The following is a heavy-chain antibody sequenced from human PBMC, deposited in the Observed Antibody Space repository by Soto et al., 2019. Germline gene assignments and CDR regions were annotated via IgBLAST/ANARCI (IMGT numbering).Heavy chain of an antibody. CDR1: GGTFSNYA. CDR3: ARVSSSWYKDYFDY. Sequence: GASVKVSWKASGGTFSNYAISWVRQAPGQGLEWMGGIIPIFGTTNYAQRFQGRVTITADESTSTAYMELSSLRSEDTAVYYCARVSSSWYKDYFDYWGQGTLVTVSS. J-gene: IGHJ4*02. CDR2: IIPIFGTT. V-gene: IGHV1-69*13. D-gene: IGHD6-13*01.